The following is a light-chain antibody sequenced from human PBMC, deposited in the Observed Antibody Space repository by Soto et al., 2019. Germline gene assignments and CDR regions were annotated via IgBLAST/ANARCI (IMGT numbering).Light chain of an antibody. CDR3: QQYGGSPRT. CDR1: QSVSNNY. V-gene: IGKV3-20*01. J-gene: IGKJ1*01. Sequence: EIVLTQSPVTLSLSPGERATLSCRASQSVSNNYLAWYQQKPGQAPRLLIYGASNRATGIPDRFSGSGSGTDFTLTITRLEPEDFAVYYCQQYGGSPRTFGQGTKVDIK. CDR2: GAS.